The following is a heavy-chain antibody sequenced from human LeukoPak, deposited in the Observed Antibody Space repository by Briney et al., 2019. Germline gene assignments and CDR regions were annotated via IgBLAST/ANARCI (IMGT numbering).Heavy chain of an antibody. Sequence: PSETLSLTCAVYGGSFGGYYWSWIRQPPGKGLEWIGEINHSGSTNYNPSLKSRVTISVDTSKNQFSLKLSSVTAADTAVYYCARGSQSLGYCSGGSCRAKIFDYWGQGTLVTVSS. CDR3: ARGSQSLGYCSGGSCRAKIFDY. CDR1: GGSFGGYY. J-gene: IGHJ4*02. D-gene: IGHD2-15*01. V-gene: IGHV4-34*01. CDR2: INHSGST.